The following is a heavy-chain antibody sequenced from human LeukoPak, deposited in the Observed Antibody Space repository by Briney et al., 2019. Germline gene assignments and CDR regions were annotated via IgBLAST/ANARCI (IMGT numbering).Heavy chain of an antibody. J-gene: IGHJ4*02. CDR3: AVARGLTDPLDF. D-gene: IGHD3-10*01. CDR2: IVVGSGYT. CDR1: RFTFSSPT. V-gene: IGHV1-58*01. Sequence: SVKVSCKASRFTFSSPTVQWVRQARGQRLEWTGWIVVGSGYTNYAQKFQERVTFTGDMSTGTVYMELSSLRSEDTAVYYCAVARGLTDPLDFWGQGTLVTVSS.